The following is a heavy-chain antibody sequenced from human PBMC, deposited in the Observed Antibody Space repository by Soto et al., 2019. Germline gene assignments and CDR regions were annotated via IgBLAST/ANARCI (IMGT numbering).Heavy chain of an antibody. CDR1: GFSLSTSGVG. CDR3: AHVLVVVANYGMDV. V-gene: IGHV2-5*02. J-gene: IGHJ6*02. D-gene: IGHD2-15*01. CDR2: MYWDDDK. Sequence: QITLKESGPTLVKPTQTLTLTCTFSGFSLSTSGVGVGWIRQPPVRALDWLARMYWDDDKRDTPSLTSRLTITKDPAKNQVVLTNTNMDPVDTATYYCAHVLVVVANYGMDVWGQGNTGNVS.